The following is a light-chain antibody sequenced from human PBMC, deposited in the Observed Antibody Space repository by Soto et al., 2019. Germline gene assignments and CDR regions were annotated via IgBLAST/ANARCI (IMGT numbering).Light chain of an antibody. CDR1: SSNIGNNY. J-gene: IGLJ1*01. V-gene: IGLV1-51*01. CDR3: GTWDSSLSAGV. CDR2: DNN. Sequence: QSVLTQPPSVSAAPGQMVTISCSGSSSNIGNNYVSWYQQLPGTAPKLLIYDNNKRPSGIPDRFSGSKSGTSATLGITGLQTGDEADYYCGTWDSSLSAGVFGTGTKLTVL.